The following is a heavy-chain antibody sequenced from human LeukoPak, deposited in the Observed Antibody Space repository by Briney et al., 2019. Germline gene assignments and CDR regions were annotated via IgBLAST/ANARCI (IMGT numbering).Heavy chain of an antibody. CDR3: ARDSATYDSSGYYSDYFAY. V-gene: IGHV3-48*01. D-gene: IGHD3-22*01. Sequence: GGSLRLSCAASGFTFSSYSMNWVRQAPGKGLEWVSYISSSSSTIYYADSVKGRFTISRDNAKNSLYLQMNSLRAEDTAVYYCARDSATYDSSGYYSDYFAYWGQATLVTVSS. CDR2: ISSSSSTI. J-gene: IGHJ4*02. CDR1: GFTFSSYS.